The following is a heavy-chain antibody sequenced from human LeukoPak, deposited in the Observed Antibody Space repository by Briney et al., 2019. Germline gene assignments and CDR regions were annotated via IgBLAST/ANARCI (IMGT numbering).Heavy chain of an antibody. J-gene: IGHJ5*02. CDR1: GYTFTSYG. D-gene: IGHD3-10*01. V-gene: IGHV1-18*01. Sequence: ASLKVSCKASGYTFTSYGISWVRQAPGQGLEWMGGISAYNGNTNYAQKLQGRVTMTTDTSTSTAYMELRSLRSDDTAVYYCAREVPMVRGVIGWFDPWGQGTLVTVSS. CDR3: AREVPMVRGVIGWFDP. CDR2: ISAYNGNT.